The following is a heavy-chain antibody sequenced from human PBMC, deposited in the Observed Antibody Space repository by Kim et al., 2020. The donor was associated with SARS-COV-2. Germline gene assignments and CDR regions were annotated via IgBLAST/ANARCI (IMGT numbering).Heavy chain of an antibody. D-gene: IGHD6-13*01. J-gene: IGHJ5*02. CDR3: ARDEVAAAGTPLGFDP. Sequence: KFQGRVTITADESTSTAYMELSSLRSEDTTVYYCARDEVAAAGTPLGFDPWGQGTLVTVSS. V-gene: IGHV1-69*01.